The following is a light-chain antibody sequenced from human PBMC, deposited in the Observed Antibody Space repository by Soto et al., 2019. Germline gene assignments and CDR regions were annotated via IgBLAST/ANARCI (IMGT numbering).Light chain of an antibody. CDR3: QKYNSVPLT. V-gene: IGKV1-27*01. J-gene: IGKJ4*01. CDR1: QGISNY. CDR2: AAS. Sequence: DIQMTQSPSSLTASVGDRVTITCRASQGISNYLAWYQQKPGKVPKLLIYAASTSQSGVPSRFSGSGSGTDFTLTISSLQPGDDATYYYQKYNSVPLTFGGGTKVEIK.